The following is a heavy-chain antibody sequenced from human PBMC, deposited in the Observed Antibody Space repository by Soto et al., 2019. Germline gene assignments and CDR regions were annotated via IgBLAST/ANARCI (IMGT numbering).Heavy chain of an antibody. V-gene: IGHV4-34*01. CDR1: GGSFSGYY. CDR3: ARRCGSYYYYYGMDV. D-gene: IGHD1-26*01. J-gene: IGHJ6*04. Sequence: SETLSLTCAVYGGSFSGYYWSWIRQPPGKGLEWIGEINHSGSTNYNPSLKSRVTISVDTSKNQFSLKLSSVTAADTAVYYCARRCGSYYYYYGMDVWGKGTTVTVSS. CDR2: INHSGST.